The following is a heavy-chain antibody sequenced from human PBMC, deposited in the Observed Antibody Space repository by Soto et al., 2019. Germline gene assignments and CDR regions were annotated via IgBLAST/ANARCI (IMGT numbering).Heavy chain of an antibody. CDR3: AGFTTVRGMYYFDY. Sequence: SETLSLTCTVSGGSISSSNYYWGWIRQPPGKGLEWIGSIYYSGSTYYNPSLKSRVTISVDTSKNQFSLKLSSVTAADTAVYYCAGFTTVRGMYYFDYWGQGTLVTVSS. J-gene: IGHJ4*02. CDR2: IYYSGST. CDR1: GGSISSSNYY. V-gene: IGHV4-39*01. D-gene: IGHD3-10*01.